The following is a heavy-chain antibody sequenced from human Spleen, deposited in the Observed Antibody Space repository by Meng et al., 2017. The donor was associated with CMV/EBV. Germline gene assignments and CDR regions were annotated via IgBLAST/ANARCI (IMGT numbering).Heavy chain of an antibody. CDR1: GFTVSSNY. Sequence: GGSLRLSCAASGFTVSSNYMSWVRQAPGKGLEWVSVIYSGGSTYYADSVKGRFTISRDNAKNTLHVQMNSLRAEDTAVYYCAKDHCTSATCYTDFDYWGQGTLVTVSS. J-gene: IGHJ4*02. CDR2: IYSGGST. D-gene: IGHD2-2*02. CDR3: AKDHCTSATCYTDFDY. V-gene: IGHV3-53*01.